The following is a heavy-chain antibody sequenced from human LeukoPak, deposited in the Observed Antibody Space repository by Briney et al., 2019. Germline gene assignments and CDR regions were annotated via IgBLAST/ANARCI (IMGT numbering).Heavy chain of an antibody. CDR3: ARDGGYYDYVWASYRPYYFDY. V-gene: IGHV1-18*01. CDR2: TSAYNGNT. CDR1: GYTFTSYG. Sequence: ASVKVSCKASGYTFTSYGISWVRQAPGQGREWMGWTSAYNGNTNYAQKLQGRFTMTTDTSTSTAYMELRSLRSDDTAVYYCARDGGYYDYVWASYRPYYFDYWGQGTLVTVSS. J-gene: IGHJ4*02. D-gene: IGHD3-16*02.